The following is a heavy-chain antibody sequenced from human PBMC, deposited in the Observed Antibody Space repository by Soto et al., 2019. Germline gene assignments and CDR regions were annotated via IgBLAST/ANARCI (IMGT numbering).Heavy chain of an antibody. Sequence: QVQLVQSGAEVKKPGASVKVSCKASGYTFTSYDINWVRQATGQGREWMGWMNPNSGNTGYAQKFQGRVTMTRNTSISTAYMELSSLRSEDTAVYYCARWPDGYYYYGMDVWGQVTTVTVSS. CDR3: ARWPDGYYYYGMDV. J-gene: IGHJ6*02. V-gene: IGHV1-8*01. CDR1: GYTFTSYD. CDR2: MNPNSGNT.